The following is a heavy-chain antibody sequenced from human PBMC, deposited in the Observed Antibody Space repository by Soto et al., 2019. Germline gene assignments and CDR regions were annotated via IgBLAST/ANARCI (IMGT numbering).Heavy chain of an antibody. CDR1: GLTLTDSW. CDR2: LKSTTNGGTA. D-gene: IGHD3-22*01. Sequence: EVQLVESWGGLVKPGESLRLSCTASGLTLTDSWMKWVRQAPGKGLEWVGRLKSTTNGGTADYAAPVRGRFTILRDDSKNLLYLQMHSLKPEDPAVYYCAYYRDSRAVHFDSWGQGTLVTVSS. CDR3: AYYRDSRAVHFDS. J-gene: IGHJ4*02. V-gene: IGHV3-15*07.